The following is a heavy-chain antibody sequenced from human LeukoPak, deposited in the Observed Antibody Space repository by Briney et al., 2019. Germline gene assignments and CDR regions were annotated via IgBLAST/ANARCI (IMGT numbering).Heavy chain of an antibody. CDR3: AKAYGPYFGDAFDI. Sequence: HSGGSLRLSCAASGFTFSSYAMHWVRQAPGKGLEWVSGISWNGGRLGYADSVKGRFTISRDTAKKSLYLQMNSLRVEDTAFFYCAKAYGPYFGDAFDIWGQGTMVTVSS. J-gene: IGHJ3*02. D-gene: IGHD3-10*01. V-gene: IGHV3-9*01. CDR1: GFTFSSYA. CDR2: ISWNGGRL.